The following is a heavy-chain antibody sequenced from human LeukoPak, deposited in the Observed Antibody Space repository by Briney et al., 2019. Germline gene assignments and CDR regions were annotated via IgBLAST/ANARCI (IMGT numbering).Heavy chain of an antibody. Sequence: ASVKVSFKASGYTFTVYYMHWVRQAPGQGLEWMGWINPNSGGTNYSQKFQGRVTMTRDTSISTAYMELSRLRSDDTAVYYCARWQDGGNPGFDYWGQGTLVTVSS. D-gene: IGHD4-23*01. CDR1: GYTFTVYY. CDR3: ARWQDGGNPGFDY. V-gene: IGHV1-2*02. CDR2: INPNSGGT. J-gene: IGHJ4*02.